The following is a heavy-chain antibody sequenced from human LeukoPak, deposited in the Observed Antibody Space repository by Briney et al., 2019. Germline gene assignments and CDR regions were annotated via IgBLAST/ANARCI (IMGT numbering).Heavy chain of an antibody. J-gene: IGHJ6*03. Sequence: GESLKISCKGSGYSFTSYWIGWVRQMPGKGLEWMGIIYPGDSDTRYSASFQGQVTISADKSISTAYLQWSSLKASDTAMYYCAVQLAAGSYYKAPYYYYYMDVWGKGTTVTVSS. CDR1: GYSFTSYW. D-gene: IGHD3-10*01. CDR3: AVQLAAGSYYKAPYYYYYMDV. CDR2: IYPGDSDT. V-gene: IGHV5-51*01.